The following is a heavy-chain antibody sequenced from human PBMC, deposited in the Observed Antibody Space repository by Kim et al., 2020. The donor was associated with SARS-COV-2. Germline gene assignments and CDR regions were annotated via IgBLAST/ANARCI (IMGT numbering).Heavy chain of an antibody. D-gene: IGHD2-2*01. V-gene: IGHV3-53*01. Sequence: GGSLRLSCAASGFTVSSNYMSWVRQAPGKGLEWVSVIYSGGSTYYADSVKGRFTISRDNSKNTLYLQMNSLRAEDTAVYYCASPLGYCSSTSCSRPYYYYGMDVWGQGTTVTVSS. CDR2: IYSGGST. CDR3: ASPLGYCSSTSCSRPYYYYGMDV. CDR1: GFTVSSNY. J-gene: IGHJ6*02.